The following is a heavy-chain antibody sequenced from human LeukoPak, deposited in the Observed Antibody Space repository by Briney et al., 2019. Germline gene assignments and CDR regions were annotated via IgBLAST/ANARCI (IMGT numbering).Heavy chain of an antibody. CDR3: ARGLDYWNHDAFDI. CDR2: INHSGST. CDR1: GGSFSGYY. Sequence: PSETLSLTCAVYGGSFSGYYWSWIRQPPGKGLEWIGEINHSGSTNYNPSLKSRVTISVDTSKNQFSLKLSSVTAADTAVYYCARGLDYWNHDAFDIWGQGTMVTVSS. J-gene: IGHJ3*02. V-gene: IGHV4-34*01. D-gene: IGHD1-1*01.